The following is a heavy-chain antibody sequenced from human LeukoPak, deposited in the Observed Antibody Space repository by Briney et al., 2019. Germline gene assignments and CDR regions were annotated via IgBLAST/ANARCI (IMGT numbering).Heavy chain of an antibody. D-gene: IGHD6-13*01. CDR1: GFTFSNAW. CDR2: IYSGGST. Sequence: GGSLRLSCAASGFTFSNAWMSWVRQAPGKGLEWVSVIYSGGSTYYADSVKGRFTISRDNSKNTLYLQMNSLRAEDTAVYYCARDSGQQGDYWGQGTLVTVSS. V-gene: IGHV3-66*01. J-gene: IGHJ4*02. CDR3: ARDSGQQGDY.